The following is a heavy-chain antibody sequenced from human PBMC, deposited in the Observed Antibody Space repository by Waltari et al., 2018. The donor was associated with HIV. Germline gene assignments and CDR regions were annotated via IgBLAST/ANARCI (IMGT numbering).Heavy chain of an antibody. CDR2: LRRDTYEA. CDR1: GFDFSRCS. CDR3: VRDDPGYVPIDY. D-gene: IGHD2-15*01. J-gene: IGHJ4*02. V-gene: IGHV3-21*04. Sequence: LVQSGGGEVPEGGSLLLSCSGSGFDFSRCSLNWVRQTPRRGLEWVASLRRDTYEANYLASVRGRFTISRDNARSSAFLEMTGLRVEDTATYYCVRDDPGYVPIDYWGQGSQVIVS.